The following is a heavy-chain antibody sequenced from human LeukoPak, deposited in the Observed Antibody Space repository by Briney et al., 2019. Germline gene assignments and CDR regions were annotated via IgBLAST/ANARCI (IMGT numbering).Heavy chain of an antibody. CDR2: INHSGST. CDR3: ARGTHAHPGYDYIWGSYRHYYFDY. D-gene: IGHD3-16*02. CDR1: GGSFSGHY. Sequence: SETLSLTRAVYGGSFSGHYWSWIRQPPGKGLEWIGEINHSGSTNYNPSLKSRVTISVDTSKNQFSLKVSSVTAADTAVYYCARGTHAHPGYDYIWGSYRHYYFDYWGQGTLVTVSS. J-gene: IGHJ4*02. V-gene: IGHV4-34*01.